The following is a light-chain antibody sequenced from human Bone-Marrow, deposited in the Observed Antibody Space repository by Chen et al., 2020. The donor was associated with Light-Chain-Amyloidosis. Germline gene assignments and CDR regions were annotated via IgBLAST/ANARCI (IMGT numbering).Light chain of an antibody. J-gene: IGLJ2*01. CDR1: DLPTKY. CDR3: QSADSSGTYEVI. Sequence: SYELTQPPPVSVCPGQTARLTCSGDDLPTKYAYWYQQKPGQAPVLVIHRDTERPSGISERFSGSSSGTTATLTISGVQAEDEADYHCQSADSSGTYEVIFGGGTKLTVL. CDR2: RDT. V-gene: IGLV3-25*03.